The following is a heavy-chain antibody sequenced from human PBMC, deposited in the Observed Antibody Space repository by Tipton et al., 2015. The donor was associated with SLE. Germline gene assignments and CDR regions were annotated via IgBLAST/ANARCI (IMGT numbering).Heavy chain of an antibody. CDR3: ARVRGRGYFQH. Sequence: TLSLTCTVSGGSISSYYWSWIRQPPGKGLEWIGYIYYSGSTNYNPSLKSRVTISVDTSKNQFSLKLSSVTAADTAVDYCARVRGRGYFQHWGQGTLVTVSS. J-gene: IGHJ1*01. D-gene: IGHD3-10*01. V-gene: IGHV4-59*01. CDR2: IYYSGST. CDR1: GGSISSYY.